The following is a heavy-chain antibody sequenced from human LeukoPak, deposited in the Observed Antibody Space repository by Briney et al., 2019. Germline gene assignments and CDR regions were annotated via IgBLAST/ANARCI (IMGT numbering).Heavy chain of an antibody. V-gene: IGHV4-34*01. CDR1: GGSFSGYY. J-gene: IGHJ4*02. CDR2: INHSGST. D-gene: IGHD5-24*01. Sequence: SETLSLTCAVYGGSFSGYYWSWLRQPPGKGLEWIGEINHSGSTNYNPSLKSRVTISVDTSKNQFSLKLSSVTAADTAVYYCARGGYNRHFDYWGQGTLVTVSS. CDR3: ARGGYNRHFDY.